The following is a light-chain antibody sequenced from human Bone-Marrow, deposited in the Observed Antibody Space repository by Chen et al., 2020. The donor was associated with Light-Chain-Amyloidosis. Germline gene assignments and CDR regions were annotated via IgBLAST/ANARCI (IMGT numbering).Light chain of an antibody. CDR3: QSADSSGTYEVI. CDR1: DLPTKY. Sequence: SHELTQPPSVSVSPGQTARITCSGDDLPTKYAYWYQQKPGQAPVLVIHRDTERPSGISERFSGSSSGTTATLTISGVRAEDEADYHCQSADSSGTYEVIFGGGTKLTVL. J-gene: IGLJ2*01. V-gene: IGLV3-25*03. CDR2: RDT.